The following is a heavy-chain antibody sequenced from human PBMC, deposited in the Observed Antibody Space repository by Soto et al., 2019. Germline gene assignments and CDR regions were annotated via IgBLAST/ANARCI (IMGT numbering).Heavy chain of an antibody. CDR1: GYTFTSYD. D-gene: IGHD1-1*01. Sequence: ASVKVSCKASGYTFTSYDIYWVRQATGQGLEWMGWMNPSTGNSGYAQKFQGRVTMTSDTSISTAHMELSSLRSEDTAVYYCARRAETNGWNGFGADKYYFDFWGQGTLVTVPS. J-gene: IGHJ4*02. CDR3: ARRAETNGWNGFGADKYYFDF. CDR2: MNPSTGNS. V-gene: IGHV1-8*01.